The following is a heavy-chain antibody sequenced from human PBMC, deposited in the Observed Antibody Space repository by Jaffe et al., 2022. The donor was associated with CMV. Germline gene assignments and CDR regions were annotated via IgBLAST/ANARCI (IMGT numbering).Heavy chain of an antibody. Sequence: QVHLQESGPGLVKPSETLSLTCSVSVGSIIQDNYSWAWIRQPPGKGLEWIGNVSYTGGSQYNPSLKSRVTIYVDASRNEFSLRLSSVTPADTAIYYCARLSIWPGPTGLDSWGQGTLVTVSS. CDR2: VSYTGGS. CDR1: VGSIIQDNYS. V-gene: IGHV4-39*01. D-gene: IGHD1-26*01. CDR3: ARLSIWPGPTGLDS. J-gene: IGHJ4*02.